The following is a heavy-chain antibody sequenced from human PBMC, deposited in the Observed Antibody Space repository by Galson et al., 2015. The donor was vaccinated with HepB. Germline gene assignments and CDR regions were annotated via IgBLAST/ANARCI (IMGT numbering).Heavy chain of an antibody. CDR3: VHRGGGAGYSYAWWGRGAFDI. Sequence: PALVKPTQTLTLTCTFSGFSLNSSGVGVGWVRQPPGKAPEWLALIYWDDNEPYNPSLENRLSITKDTSKNQVVLKMTNMDPVDTGTYYCVHRGGGAGYSYAWWGRGAFDIWGQGTMVTVSA. CDR2: IYWDDNE. V-gene: IGHV2-5*02. D-gene: IGHD3-16*01. CDR1: GFSLNSSGVG. J-gene: IGHJ3*02.